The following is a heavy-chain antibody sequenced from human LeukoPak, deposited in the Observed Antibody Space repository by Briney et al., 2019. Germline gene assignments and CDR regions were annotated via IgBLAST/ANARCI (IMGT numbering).Heavy chain of an antibody. J-gene: IGHJ6*02. CDR3: ARFGAPHYDFWSGPPYYGMDV. V-gene: IGHV1-69*13. D-gene: IGHD3-3*01. Sequence: SVKVSCKVSGDTFTRHDISWVRQAPGQGLEWMGGIIPIFGTANYAQKFQGRVTITADESTSTAYMELSSLRSEDTAVYYCARFGAPHYDFWSGPPYYGMDVWGQGTTVTVSS. CDR2: IIPIFGTA. CDR1: GDTFTRHD.